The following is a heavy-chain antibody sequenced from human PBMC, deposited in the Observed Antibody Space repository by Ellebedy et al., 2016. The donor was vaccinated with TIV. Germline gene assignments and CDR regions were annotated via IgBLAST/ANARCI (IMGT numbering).Heavy chain of an antibody. Sequence: AASVKVSCKASGYTFTSYDIYWVRQATGQGLEWMGWMNPNSVNTGHAQNFQGRVTMTRNTSISTAYMELSSLRSEDTAVYYCARGRGYYDSKSYYKGHDYWGQGTLVTVSS. CDR3: ARGRGYYDSKSYYKGHDY. J-gene: IGHJ4*02. CDR2: MNPNSVNT. D-gene: IGHD3-10*01. V-gene: IGHV1-8*01. CDR1: GYTFTSYD.